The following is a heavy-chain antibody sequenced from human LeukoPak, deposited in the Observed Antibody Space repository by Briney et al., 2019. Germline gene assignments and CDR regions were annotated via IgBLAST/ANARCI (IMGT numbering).Heavy chain of an antibody. Sequence: SETLSLTCAVYGGSFSGYYWSWIRQPPGEGLEWIGEINHSGSTNYNPSLKSRVTISVDTSKNQFSLKLSSVTAADTAVYYCASISSGSYYNTFDIWGQGTMVTVSS. CDR1: GGSFSGYY. V-gene: IGHV4-34*01. CDR3: ASISSGSYYNTFDI. J-gene: IGHJ3*02. D-gene: IGHD3-10*01. CDR2: INHSGST.